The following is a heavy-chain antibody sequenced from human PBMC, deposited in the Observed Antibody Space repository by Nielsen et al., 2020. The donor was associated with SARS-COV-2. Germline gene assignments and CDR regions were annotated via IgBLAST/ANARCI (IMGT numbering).Heavy chain of an antibody. J-gene: IGHJ6*02. V-gene: IGHV1-2*02. CDR2: INPNSGGT. CDR1: GYTFTGYY. Sequence: ASVKVSCKASGYTFTGYYMHWVRQAPGQGLEWMGWINPNSGGTNYAQKFQGRVTMTRDTSISTAYMELSRLRSDDTAVYYCARDKIVVVPAAGGEYYYGMGVWGQGTTVTVSS. CDR3: ARDKIVVVPAAGGEYYYGMGV. D-gene: IGHD2-2*01.